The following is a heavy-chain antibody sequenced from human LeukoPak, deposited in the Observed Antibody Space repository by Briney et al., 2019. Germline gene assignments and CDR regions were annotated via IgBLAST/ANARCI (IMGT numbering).Heavy chain of an antibody. D-gene: IGHD6-19*01. J-gene: IGHJ4*02. CDR1: GYTFTSYA. Sequence: ASVKVSCNASGYTFTSYAMHWVRQAPGQRLEWMGWINAGNGNTKYSQKFQGRVTITRDTSASTAYMELSSLRSEDTAVYYCARPGEGSSGWYFEYYFDYWGQGTLVTVSS. V-gene: IGHV1-3*01. CDR2: INAGNGNT. CDR3: ARPGEGSSGWYFEYYFDY.